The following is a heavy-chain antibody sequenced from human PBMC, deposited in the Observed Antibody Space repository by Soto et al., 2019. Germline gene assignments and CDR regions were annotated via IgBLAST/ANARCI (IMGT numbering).Heavy chain of an antibody. J-gene: IGHJ4*02. CDR2: ISGSGGST. D-gene: IGHD2-2*01. CDR3: AKVSRGIGVVPAALN. Sequence: EVQLLESGGGSVQPGGSLRLSCVASGHTFHNYAMTWVRQAPGKRLDWVSGISGSGGSTYSADSVRGRFTISRDDSKNTLYLQMSSLRAEDTAVYYCAKVSRGIGVVPAALNWGQGTLVTVSS. CDR1: GHTFHNYA. V-gene: IGHV3-23*01.